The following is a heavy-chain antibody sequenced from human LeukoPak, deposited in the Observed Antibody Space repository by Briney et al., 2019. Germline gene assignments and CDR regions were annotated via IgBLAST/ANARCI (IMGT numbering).Heavy chain of an antibody. V-gene: IGHV4-30-2*01. D-gene: IGHD3-16*01. J-gene: IGHJ4*02. Sequence: SQTLSLTCTVSGGSISSGGYYWSWIRQPPGKGLEWIGEINHSGSTNYNPSLKSRVTISVDTSKNQFSLKLSSVTAADTAVYYCARRSARNLLRSPYYFDYWGQGTLVTVSS. CDR2: INHSGST. CDR1: GGSISSGGYY. CDR3: ARRSARNLLRSPYYFDY.